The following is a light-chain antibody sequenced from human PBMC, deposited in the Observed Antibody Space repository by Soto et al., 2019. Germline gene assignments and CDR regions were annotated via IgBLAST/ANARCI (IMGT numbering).Light chain of an antibody. J-gene: IGKJ4*01. CDR1: RSLLHDSNKENF. V-gene: IGKV4-1*01. CDR2: WAS. CDR3: QQYYGIPLT. Sequence: DIVMTQSPDSLAVSLGERATINCKSSRSLLHDSNKENFLAWYQKKPGQPPKLLFYWASTRESGVPERFSGSGSETDFTLTISSLRAEDVAVYYCQQYYGIPLTFGGGTKVDIQ.